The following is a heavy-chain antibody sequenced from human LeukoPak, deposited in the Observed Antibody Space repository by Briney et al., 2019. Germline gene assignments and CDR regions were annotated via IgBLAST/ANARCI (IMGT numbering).Heavy chain of an antibody. D-gene: IGHD5-12*01. J-gene: IGHJ3*02. Sequence: GGSLRLSCAASGFTFSDYYMSWIRQAPGKGLEWVANIKQDGSEKYYVDSVKGRFTISRDNAKNSLYLQMNSLRAEDTAVYYCARVYGDGYNYGAFDIWGEGTMVTVSS. CDR1: GFTFSDYY. CDR3: ARVYGDGYNYGAFDI. CDR2: IKQDGSEK. V-gene: IGHV3-7*01.